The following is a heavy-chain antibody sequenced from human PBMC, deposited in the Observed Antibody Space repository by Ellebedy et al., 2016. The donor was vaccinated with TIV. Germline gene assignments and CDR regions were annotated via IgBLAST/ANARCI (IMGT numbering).Heavy chain of an antibody. J-gene: IGHJ6*02. D-gene: IGHD4/OR15-4a*01. V-gene: IGHV3-13*01. CDR2: IGTVGDT. CDR1: GFTFSSFD. CDR3: VRAIGANLGAGAAGDMDV. Sequence: GESLKISCAASGFTFSSFDMHWVRQASGKRLEWVSGIGTVGDTFSPGSVKGRFTISRENAKNSLYLQMNNLRAEDTAVYFCVRAIGANLGAGAAGDMDVWGQGTTVTVSS.